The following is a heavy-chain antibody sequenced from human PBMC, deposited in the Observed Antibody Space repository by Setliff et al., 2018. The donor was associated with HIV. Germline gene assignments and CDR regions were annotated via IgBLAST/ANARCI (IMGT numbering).Heavy chain of an antibody. J-gene: IGHJ3*02. D-gene: IGHD3-22*01. CDR2: IFYGGRT. V-gene: IGHV4-39*07. CDR1: GGSTSTSSFS. Sequence: PSETLSLTCTVSGGSTSTSSFSWGWVRQSPGRGLEWIGSIFYGGRTYYNPSLRSRLTMSVDTSKVQSSLELRSLTAADTAVYYCARGYGGTYYSDSSGYYYKVDAFDIWGQGTVVTVSS. CDR3: ARGYGGTYYSDSSGYYYKVDAFDI.